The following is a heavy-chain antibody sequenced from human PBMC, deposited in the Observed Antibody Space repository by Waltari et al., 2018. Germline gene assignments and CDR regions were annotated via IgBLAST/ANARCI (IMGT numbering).Heavy chain of an antibody. CDR1: GGSFPTFG. Sequence: QVQLVQSGAEVKTPGSSVKVSCKAAGGSFPTFGLYWVRQAPGQGLEWMGGMIPTFQKVAYAHEFQGRVSITADDYTGTAYMELTSLRFEDTAVYYCAAGTPLRFFVHWGQGTRVTVSS. V-gene: IGHV1-69*01. CDR2: MIPTFQKV. J-gene: IGHJ4*02. CDR3: AAGTPLRFFVH.